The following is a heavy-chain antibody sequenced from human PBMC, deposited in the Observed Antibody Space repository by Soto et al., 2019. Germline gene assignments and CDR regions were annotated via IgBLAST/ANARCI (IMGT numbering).Heavy chain of an antibody. J-gene: IGHJ5*02. CDR1: GDSVSSNSAA. CDR3: ARDVGCSSTSCYDEDWFDP. D-gene: IGHD2-2*01. CDR2: TYYRSKWYN. Sequence: SQTLSLTCAISGDSVSSNSAAWNWIRQSPSRGLEWLGRTYYRSKWYNDYTVSVKSRITINPDTSKNQLSLQLNSVTPEDTAVYYCARDVGCSSTSCYDEDWFDPWGQGTLVTVSS. V-gene: IGHV6-1*01.